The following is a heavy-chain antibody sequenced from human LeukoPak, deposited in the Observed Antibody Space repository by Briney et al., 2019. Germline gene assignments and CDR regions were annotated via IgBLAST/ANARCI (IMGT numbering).Heavy chain of an antibody. D-gene: IGHD3-10*02. Sequence: PGGSLRLSCAASGFTFSSYEMNWVRQAPGKGLEWVSYISSSGSTIYYADSVKGRFTISRDNAKDSLYLQMNSLRAEDTAVYYCAELGITMIGGVWGKGTTVTISS. CDR3: AELGITMIGGV. J-gene: IGHJ6*04. CDR1: GFTFSSYE. CDR2: ISSSGSTI. V-gene: IGHV3-48*03.